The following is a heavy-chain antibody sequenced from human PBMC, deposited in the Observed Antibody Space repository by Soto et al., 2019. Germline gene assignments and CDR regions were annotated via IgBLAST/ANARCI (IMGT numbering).Heavy chain of an antibody. Sequence: SVKVSCKASGYTFTSYGISWVRQAPGQGLEWMGWISTYNGNTNYAQKLQGRVTMTTDTSTTTAYMELRSLRSDDTAVYYCARLGYCSSTSCYLAEYYYDYGMDVWGQ. V-gene: IGHV1-18*01. CDR1: GYTFTSYG. J-gene: IGHJ6*02. CDR2: ISTYNGNT. D-gene: IGHD2-2*01. CDR3: ARLGYCSSTSCYLAEYYYDYGMDV.